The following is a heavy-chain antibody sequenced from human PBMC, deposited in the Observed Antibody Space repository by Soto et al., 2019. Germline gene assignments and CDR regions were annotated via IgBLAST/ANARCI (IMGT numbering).Heavy chain of an antibody. J-gene: IGHJ4*02. Sequence: QITLKESGPTLVKPTAALTLTFSFSGFSLTTRSLGVAWVRQPPGKALEWLALIYWDDDGRYIPSRQSRLAITKDTSRNQVALTWANVDPGVTATYYLVTTSDWRYDFESWCQGILVTVS. D-gene: IGHD2-2*01. V-gene: IGHV2-5*02. CDR1: GFSLTTRSLG. CDR3: VTTSDWRYDFES. CDR2: IYWDDDG.